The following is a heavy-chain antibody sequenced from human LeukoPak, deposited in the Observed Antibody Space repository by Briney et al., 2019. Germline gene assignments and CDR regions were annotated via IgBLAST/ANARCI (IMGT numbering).Heavy chain of an antibody. D-gene: IGHD2-2*01. CDR1: GFTFSSYN. CDR2: ISSSSSTI. J-gene: IGHJ4*02. V-gene: IGHV3-48*01. CDR3: ARVISSTSRVVDY. Sequence: GGSLRLSCVASGFTFSSYNMNWVRQAPGKGLEWVSYISSSSSTIYYADSVKGRFTISRDNAKNSLYLQMSSLRAEDTAVYYCARVISSTSRVVDYWGQGTLVTVSS.